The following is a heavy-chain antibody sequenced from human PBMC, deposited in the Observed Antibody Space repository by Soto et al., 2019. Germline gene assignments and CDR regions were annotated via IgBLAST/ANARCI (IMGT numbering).Heavy chain of an antibody. Sequence: SETLSLTCAVYRRSFSGYYWSWIRQPPGKGLEWIGEINHSGSTNYNPSLKSRVTISVDTSKNQFSLKLSSVTAADTAVYYCARLMIGEDYYYYYYGMDVWGQGTTVT. V-gene: IGHV4-34*01. CDR2: INHSGST. CDR1: RRSFSGYY. D-gene: IGHD3-22*01. CDR3: ARLMIGEDYYYYYYGMDV. J-gene: IGHJ6*02.